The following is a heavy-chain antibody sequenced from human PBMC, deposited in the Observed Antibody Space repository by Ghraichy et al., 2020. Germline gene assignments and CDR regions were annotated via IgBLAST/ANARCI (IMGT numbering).Heavy chain of an antibody. CDR2: IDDSGRAI. Sequence: GGSLRLSCAASGFTFSDYYMSWIRQAPGKGLEWVSYIDDSGRAIYYADSVKGRFTNSRDNAKNSLYLQMNTLRAEDTAVYYCARTWIQLSLPPYYCYMDVWGIGTTVTVSS. J-gene: IGHJ6*03. D-gene: IGHD5-18*01. V-gene: IGHV3-11*01. CDR3: ARTWIQLSLPPYYCYMDV. CDR1: GFTFSDYY.